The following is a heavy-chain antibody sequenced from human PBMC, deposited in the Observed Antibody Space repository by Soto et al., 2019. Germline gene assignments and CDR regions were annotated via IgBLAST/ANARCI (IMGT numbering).Heavy chain of an antibody. CDR3: ASSRITMVPYGMDV. Sequence: GASVKVSCKASGYTLTSYAMHLVRPAPGQRLEWMGWINAGNGNTKYSQKFQGRVTITRDTSASTAYMELSSLRSEDTAVYYCASSRITMVPYGMDVWGQGTTVTVSS. D-gene: IGHD3-10*01. V-gene: IGHV1-3*01. CDR1: GYTLTSYA. J-gene: IGHJ6*02. CDR2: INAGNGNT.